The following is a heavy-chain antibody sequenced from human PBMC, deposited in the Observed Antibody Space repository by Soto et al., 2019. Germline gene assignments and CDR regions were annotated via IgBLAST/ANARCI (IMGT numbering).Heavy chain of an antibody. Sequence: GGSLRLSCAASGFTFSSYWMHWVRQAPGKGLVWVSRINSDGSSTSYADSVKGRFTISRDNSKNTLYLQMNSLRAEDTAVYYCARDSRDYYGWFDPWGQGTLVTVSS. J-gene: IGHJ5*02. CDR1: GFTFSSYW. CDR2: INSDGSST. D-gene: IGHD3-10*01. V-gene: IGHV3-74*01. CDR3: ARDSRDYYGWFDP.